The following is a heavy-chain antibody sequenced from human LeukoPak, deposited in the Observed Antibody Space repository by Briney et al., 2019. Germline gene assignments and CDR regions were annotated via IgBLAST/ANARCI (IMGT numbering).Heavy chain of an antibody. J-gene: IGHJ4*02. V-gene: IGHV3-23*01. Sequence: PGGSLRLSCAASGFTFSSYAMSWVRQAPGKGLEWVSAISGSGGSTYYADSVKGRFTISRDNSKNTQYLQMNSLRAEDTAGYYCAKLVGYCSSTSCSHFDYWGQGTLVTVSS. CDR1: GFTFSSYA. CDR3: AKLVGYCSSTSCSHFDY. CDR2: ISGSGGST. D-gene: IGHD2-2*01.